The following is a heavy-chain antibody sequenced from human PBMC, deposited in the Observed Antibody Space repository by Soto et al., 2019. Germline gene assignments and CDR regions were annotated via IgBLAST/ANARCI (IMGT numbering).Heavy chain of an antibody. V-gene: IGHV3-23*01. Sequence: PGGSLRLSCAASGFTFSSYAMSWVRQAPGKGLEWVSAISGSGGSTYYADSVKGRFTISRDNSKNTLYLQMNSLRAEDTAVYYYAKDLITLGIQLWFSPFDYWGQGTLVTVSS. CDR1: GFTFSSYA. CDR3: AKDLITLGIQLWFSPFDY. CDR2: ISGSGGST. D-gene: IGHD5-18*01. J-gene: IGHJ4*02.